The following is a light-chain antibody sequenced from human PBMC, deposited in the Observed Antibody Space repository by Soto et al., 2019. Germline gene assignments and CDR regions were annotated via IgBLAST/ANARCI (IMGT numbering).Light chain of an antibody. Sequence: EIVLTQSPGTLSLSPGERASLSCRARQSVGNFLVWYHQKPGQVPSLLIYDTANRATGIPARFSGSGSGTDFPLSISSLEPEDFAIYYCQQYGNWPLTFGGRTKGQIK. CDR2: DTA. CDR3: QQYGNWPLT. CDR1: QSVGNF. V-gene: IGKV3-11*01. J-gene: IGKJ4*01.